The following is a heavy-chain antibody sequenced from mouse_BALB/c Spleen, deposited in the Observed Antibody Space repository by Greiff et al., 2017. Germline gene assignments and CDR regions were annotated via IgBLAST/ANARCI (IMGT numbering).Heavy chain of an antibody. CDR1: GFDFSRYW. D-gene: IGHD1-1*01. V-gene: IGHV4-1*02. Sequence: EVKLQESGGGLVPPGGSLKLSCAASGFDFSRYWMRWVRQAPGKGLEWIGEINPDSSTINYTPSLKDKFIISSDNAKNTLYLQMSKVRSEDTALYYYARPYYYGNSYLFAYWGQGTLVTVSA. J-gene: IGHJ3*01. CDR2: INPDSSTI. CDR3: ARPYYYGNSYLFAY.